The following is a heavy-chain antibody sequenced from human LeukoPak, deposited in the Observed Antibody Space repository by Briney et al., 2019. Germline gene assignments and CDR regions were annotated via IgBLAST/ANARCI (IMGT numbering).Heavy chain of an antibody. CDR1: GFTFSSYA. Sequence: PGGSLRPSCAASGFTFSSYAMSWVRQAPGKGLEWVSAISGSGGSTYYADSVKGRFTISRDNSKNTLYLQMNSLRAEDTAVYYCAKGLVSLSSGYLPEYFQHWGQGTLVTVSS. D-gene: IGHD3-22*01. V-gene: IGHV3-23*01. CDR2: ISGSGGST. CDR3: AKGLVSLSSGYLPEYFQH. J-gene: IGHJ1*01.